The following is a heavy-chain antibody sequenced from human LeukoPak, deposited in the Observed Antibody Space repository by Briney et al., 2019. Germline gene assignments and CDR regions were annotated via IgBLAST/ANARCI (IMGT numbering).Heavy chain of an antibody. CDR3: ARDRYYYGSGSYFDY. Sequence: PGRSLRLSCAASGFTFSSYSMNWVRQAPGKGLEWVSYISSSSSTIYYADSVKGRFTISRDNAKNSLYLQMNSLRAEDTAVYYCARDRYYYGSGSYFDYWGQGTLVTVTS. D-gene: IGHD3-10*01. V-gene: IGHV3-48*04. CDR1: GFTFSSYS. CDR2: ISSSSSTI. J-gene: IGHJ4*02.